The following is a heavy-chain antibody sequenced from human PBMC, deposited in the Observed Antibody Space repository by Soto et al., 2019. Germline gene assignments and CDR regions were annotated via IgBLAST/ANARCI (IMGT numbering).Heavy chain of an antibody. D-gene: IGHD3-22*01. CDR3: ARATYYYDSSGYSDRVLDY. V-gene: IGHV4-31*03. CDR2: IYYSGNT. J-gene: IGHJ4*02. CDR1: GGSISSGGYY. Sequence: PSETLSLTCTVSGGSISSGGYYWSWIRQHPGKGLEWFGFIYYSGNTYYIPSLKSRVTISEDTSKNQFSLKLSSVTAADTAVYYCARATYYYDSSGYSDRVLDYWGQGTLVTVSS.